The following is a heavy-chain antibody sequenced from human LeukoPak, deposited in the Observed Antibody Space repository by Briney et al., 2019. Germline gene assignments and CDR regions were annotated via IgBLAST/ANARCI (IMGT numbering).Heavy chain of an antibody. J-gene: IGHJ4*02. CDR1: GGTFSSYA. Sequence: SVKVSCKASGGTFSSYAISWVRQAPGQGLEWMGRIIPILGIANYAQKFQGRVTITADKSTSTAYMELSSLRSEDTAVYYCAREEVSPWIHPYYFDYWGQGTLVTVSS. CDR3: AREEVSPWIHPYYFDY. D-gene: IGHD5-18*01. V-gene: IGHV1-69*04. CDR2: IIPILGIA.